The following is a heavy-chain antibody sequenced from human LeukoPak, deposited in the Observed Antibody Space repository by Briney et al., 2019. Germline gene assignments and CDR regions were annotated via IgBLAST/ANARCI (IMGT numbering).Heavy chain of an antibody. CDR3: ARVTQQWLGYYFDY. CDR1: GGSISSSSYY. D-gene: IGHD6-19*01. J-gene: IGHJ4*02. V-gene: IGHV4-39*07. Sequence: SETLSLTCTVSGGSISSSSYYWGWIRQPPGKGLEWIGSIYYSGSTYYNPSLKSRVTISVDTSKNQFSLKLSSVTAADTAVYYCARVTQQWLGYYFDYWGQGTLVTVSS. CDR2: IYYSGST.